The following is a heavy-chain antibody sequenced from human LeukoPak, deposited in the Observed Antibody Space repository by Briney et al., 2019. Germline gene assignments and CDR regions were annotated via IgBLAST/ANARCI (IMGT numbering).Heavy chain of an antibody. CDR1: GYTFTSYY. D-gene: IGHD4-17*01. CDR2: INPSGGST. V-gene: IGHV1-46*01. J-gene: IGHJ4*02. Sequence: GASVKVSCKASGYTFTSYYMHWVRQAPGQGLEWMGIINPSGGSTSYAQKFQGRVTMTRDMSTSTVYMELSSLRSEDTAVYYCAREGNGDCGLNYWGQGTLVTVSS. CDR3: AREGNGDCGLNY.